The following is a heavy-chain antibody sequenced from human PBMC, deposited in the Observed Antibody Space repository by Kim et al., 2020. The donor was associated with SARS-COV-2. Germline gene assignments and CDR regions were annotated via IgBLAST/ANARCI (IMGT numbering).Heavy chain of an antibody. CDR2: INYSGST. D-gene: IGHD3-16*01. J-gene: IGHJ4*02. V-gene: IGHV4-39*01. Sequence: SETLSLTCTVSGGSISSSSYYWGWIRQPPGKGLEWNGSINYSGSTYYNPSLKSRVTIYVDTSKYQFSLKLISVTAADTAEYYCASLKGGYVYDLDYGGQG. CDR3: ASLKGGYVYDLDY. CDR1: GGSISSSSYY.